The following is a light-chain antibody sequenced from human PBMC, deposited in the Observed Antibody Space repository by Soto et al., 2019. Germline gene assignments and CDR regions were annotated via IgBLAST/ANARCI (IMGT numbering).Light chain of an antibody. V-gene: IGLV1-40*01. J-gene: IGLJ1*01. CDR1: SSNIGADYD. CDR2: GNI. CDR3: QSYDSTLSARYV. Sequence: QSVLTQPPSVSGAPVQRVTISCTGSSSNIGADYDVHWYQQRPGTAPKLLIFGNINRPSGVPDRFSGSKSGTSASLAITGLQAEDEGDYYCQSYDSTLSARYVFGTGTKVTVL.